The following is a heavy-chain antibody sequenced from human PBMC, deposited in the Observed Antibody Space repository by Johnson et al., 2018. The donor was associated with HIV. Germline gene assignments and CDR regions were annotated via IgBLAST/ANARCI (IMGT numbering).Heavy chain of an antibody. D-gene: IGHD2-21*02. Sequence: QVQLVESGGGVVQPGRSLRLSCAASGFTFSSYGMHWVRQAPGKGLEWVAVIYSGGSTYYADSVKGRFTISRDNSKNTLYLQMGSLRAEDMAVYYCARGTVCGGDCYSRAFDIWGQGTMVTVSS. J-gene: IGHJ3*02. CDR2: IYSGGST. CDR3: ARGTVCGGDCYSRAFDI. V-gene: IGHV3-NL1*01. CDR1: GFTFSSYG.